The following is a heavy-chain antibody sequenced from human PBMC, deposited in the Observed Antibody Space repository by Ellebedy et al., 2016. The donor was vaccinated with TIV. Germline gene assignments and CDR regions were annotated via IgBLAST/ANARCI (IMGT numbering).Heavy chain of an antibody. Sequence: PGGSLRLSCAASGFTFRDYSIHWVRQAPGKGLAWVALVSYDGRNEYYADSLKGRFTVSSDNSKNTADLQMNGLRAEDTALYFCASGNSVAVSLYYCDNWGQGTRVTVSS. CDR2: VSYDGRNE. V-gene: IGHV3-30*04. D-gene: IGHD3-10*01. CDR1: GFTFRDYS. J-gene: IGHJ4*02. CDR3: ASGNSVAVSLYYCDN.